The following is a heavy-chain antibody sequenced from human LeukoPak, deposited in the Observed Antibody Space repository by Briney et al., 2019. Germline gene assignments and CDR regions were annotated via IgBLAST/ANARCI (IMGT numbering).Heavy chain of an antibody. D-gene: IGHD3-3*01. Sequence: RASVKVSCKASGYTLTSYYMHWVRQAPGQGLEWMGVINPSGGRTNYAQKFQGRVTMTRDTSTSTVYMELSSLRSEDTAVYYCARGPFLEHEYYFDYWGQGTLVTVSS. CDR3: ARGPFLEHEYYFDY. J-gene: IGHJ4*02. CDR1: GYTLTSYY. CDR2: INPSGGRT. V-gene: IGHV1-46*01.